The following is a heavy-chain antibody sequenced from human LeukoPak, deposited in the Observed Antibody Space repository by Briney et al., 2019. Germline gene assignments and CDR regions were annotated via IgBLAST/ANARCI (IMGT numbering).Heavy chain of an antibody. D-gene: IGHD3-22*01. CDR1: GFSFSNYA. J-gene: IGHJ4*02. V-gene: IGHV3-30-3*01. CDR2: ISYDGSNK. Sequence: QPGGSLRLSCAASGFSFSNYAIHWVRQAPGKGLEWVAVISYDGSNKYYADSVKGRFTISRDNSKSTLFLQVNSLGAEDTAVYYCARDPRPFDSSGYYNPYFDCWGQGTLVTVSS. CDR3: ARDPRPFDSSGYYNPYFDC.